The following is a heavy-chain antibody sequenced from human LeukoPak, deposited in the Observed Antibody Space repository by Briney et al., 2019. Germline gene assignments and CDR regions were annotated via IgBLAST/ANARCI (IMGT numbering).Heavy chain of an antibody. CDR2: ISGSGGST. D-gene: IGHD3-10*01. CDR3: AKDQDPHSYGSGSYAPFDY. J-gene: IGHJ4*02. CDR1: GFSFTTHA. V-gene: IGHV3-23*01. Sequence: GGSLRLSCVASGFSFTTHAMGWVRQAPGKGLEWVSHISGSGGSTKYSGSVKGRFTISRDNSKNTLYLQINSLGADDTAVYYCAKDQDPHSYGSGSYAPFDYWGQGTLVTVSS.